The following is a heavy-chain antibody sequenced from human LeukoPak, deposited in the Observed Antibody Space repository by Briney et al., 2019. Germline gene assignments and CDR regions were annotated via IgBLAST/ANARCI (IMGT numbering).Heavy chain of an antibody. V-gene: IGHV3-48*01. J-gene: IGHJ6*02. CDR1: GFTFSSYS. D-gene: IGHD4-17*01. CDR2: ISSSSSTI. CDR3: ARDKGNYGDYVPSYYYYGMDV. Sequence: GGSLRLSCAASGFTFSSYSMNWVRQAPGKGLEWVSYISSSSSTIYYADSVKGRFTISRDNSKNTLYLQMNSLRAEDTAVYYCARDKGNYGDYVPSYYYYGMDVWGQGTTVTVSS.